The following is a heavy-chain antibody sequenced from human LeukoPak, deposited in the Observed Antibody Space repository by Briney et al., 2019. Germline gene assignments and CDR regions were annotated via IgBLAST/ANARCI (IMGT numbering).Heavy chain of an antibody. Sequence: ASVKLSCKASGGTFGSSAISWVRQAPGQGLEWMGGIIPDLDTTNYAQKFQGRLTITADESTNTAYMELSSLRSKDTAVNCGGPGSGREIWEQNSYYSMKAWAKGPRSPSP. CDR2: IIPDLDTT. CDR3: GPGSGREIWEQNSYYSMKA. CDR1: GGTFGSSA. V-gene: IGHV1-69*13. J-gene: IGHJ6*03. D-gene: IGHD1-26*01.